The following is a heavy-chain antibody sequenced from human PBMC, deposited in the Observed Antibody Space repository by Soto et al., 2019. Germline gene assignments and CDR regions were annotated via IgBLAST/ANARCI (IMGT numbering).Heavy chain of an antibody. CDR2: MNPNSGNT. CDR3: AREGVRAMDV. D-gene: IGHD3-16*01. J-gene: IGHJ6*02. V-gene: IGHV1-8*01. CDR1: GYTFTSYD. Sequence: QLQLVQSGAEVKKPGASVKVSCKASGYTFTSYDINRGRQATGKGLEWMGWMNPNSGNTGYAQKLQGRITMTRNTSISTAYMELSRRTSEDTAVYYCAREGVRAMDVWGQGTTVTVSS.